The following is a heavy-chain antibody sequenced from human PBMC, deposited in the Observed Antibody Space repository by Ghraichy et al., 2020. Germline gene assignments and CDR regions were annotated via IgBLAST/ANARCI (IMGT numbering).Heavy chain of an antibody. CDR2: INPNSGGT. V-gene: IGHV1-2*04. D-gene: IGHD2-2*01. J-gene: IGHJ3*02. CDR3: ARDFVLEPAGGAFDI. Sequence: ASVKVSCKASGYTFTGYYMHWVRQAPGQGLEWMGWINPNSGGTNYAQKFQGWVTMTRDTSISTAYMELSRLRSDDTAVYYCARDFVLEPAGGAFDIWGQGTMVTVSS. CDR1: GYTFTGYY.